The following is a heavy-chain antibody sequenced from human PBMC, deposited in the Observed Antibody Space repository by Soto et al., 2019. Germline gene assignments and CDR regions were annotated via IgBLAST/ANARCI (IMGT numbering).Heavy chain of an antibody. CDR3: ARLGIRITIFGVVPSYGMDV. J-gene: IGHJ6*02. CDR2: INHSGST. D-gene: IGHD3-3*01. Sequence: SETLSLTCAVYGGSFSGYYWSWIRQPPGKGLEWIGEINHSGSTNYNPSLKSRVTISVDTSKNQFSLKLSSVTAADTAVYYCARLGIRITIFGVVPSYGMDVWGQGTKVTVSS. CDR1: GGSFSGYY. V-gene: IGHV4-34*01.